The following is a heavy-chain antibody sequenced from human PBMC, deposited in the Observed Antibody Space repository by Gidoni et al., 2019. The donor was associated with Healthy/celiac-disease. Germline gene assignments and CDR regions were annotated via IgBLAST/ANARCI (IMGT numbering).Heavy chain of an antibody. CDR2: IHHSGST. Sequence: QVQLQQWGAGLLKPSETLSLTCAVYGGSFSGYYWSWIRQPPGKGLEWIGEIHHSGSTNYNPSLKSRVTISVDTSKNQFSLKLSSVTAADTAVYYCARGGRRAKMVGATYYFDYWGQGTLVTVSS. D-gene: IGHD1-26*01. CDR3: ARGGRRAKMVGATYYFDY. V-gene: IGHV4-34*01. J-gene: IGHJ4*02. CDR1: GGSFSGYY.